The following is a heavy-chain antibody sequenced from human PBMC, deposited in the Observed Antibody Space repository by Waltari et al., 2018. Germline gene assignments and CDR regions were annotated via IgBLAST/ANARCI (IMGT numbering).Heavy chain of an antibody. CDR1: GGTFSSYA. Sequence: QVQLVQSGAEVKKPGSSVKVSCKASGGTFSSYAISWVLQAPGQGLEWMGGIIPILGIANYAQKFQGRVTITADESTSTAYMELSSLRSEDTAVYYCARGAGSGYKGHYYYYYMDVWGKGTTVTVSS. CDR2: IIPILGIA. V-gene: IGHV1-69*04. D-gene: IGHD2-15*01. CDR3: ARGAGSGYKGHYYYYYMDV. J-gene: IGHJ6*03.